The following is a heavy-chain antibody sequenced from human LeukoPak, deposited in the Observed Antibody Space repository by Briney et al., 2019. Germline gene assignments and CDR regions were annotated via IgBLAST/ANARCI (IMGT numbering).Heavy chain of an antibody. J-gene: IGHJ1*01. CDR1: GFTFSSYE. CDR2: ITSSGGTI. CDR3: ARATETFSWFLQH. D-gene: IGHD6-13*01. Sequence: GGSLRLSCAASGFTFSSYEMNWVRQAPGKGLEWISYITSSGGTIYYADSVKGRFTISRDNAKNSLYLQMNSLRAEDTAVYYCARATETFSWFLQHWGQGTLVTVSS. V-gene: IGHV3-48*03.